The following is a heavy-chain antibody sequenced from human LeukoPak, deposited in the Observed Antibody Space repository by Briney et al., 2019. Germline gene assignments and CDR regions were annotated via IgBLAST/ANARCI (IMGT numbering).Heavy chain of an antibody. CDR3: ARGYYDFWSGYRNTHIDY. J-gene: IGHJ4*02. D-gene: IGHD3-3*01. CDR2: ISSSSSTI. CDR1: GFTFSSYS. V-gene: IGHV3-48*01. Sequence: GGSLRLSFAASGFTFSSYSMNWVRQAPGKGLEWVSYISSSSSTIYYADSVKGRFTISRDNAKNSLYLQMNSLRAEDTAVYYCARGYYDFWSGYRNTHIDYWGQGTLVTVSS.